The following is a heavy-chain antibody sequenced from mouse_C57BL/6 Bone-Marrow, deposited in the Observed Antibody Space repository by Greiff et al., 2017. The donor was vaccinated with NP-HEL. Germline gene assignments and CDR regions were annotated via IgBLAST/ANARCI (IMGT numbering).Heavy chain of an antibody. CDR1: GYSITSGYD. Sequence: VQLKQSGPGMVKPSQSLSLTCTVSGYSITSGYDWHWIRHFPGNKLEWMGYISYSGSTNYNPSLKSRISITHDTSKNHFFLKLNSVTTEDTATYYCASSNYEGFLGMDYWGQGTSVTVSS. D-gene: IGHD2-5*01. CDR3: ASSNYEGFLGMDY. J-gene: IGHJ4*01. CDR2: ISYSGST. V-gene: IGHV3-1*01.